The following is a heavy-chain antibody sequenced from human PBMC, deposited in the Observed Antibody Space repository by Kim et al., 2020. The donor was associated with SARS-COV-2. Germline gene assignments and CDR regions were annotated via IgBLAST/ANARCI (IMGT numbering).Heavy chain of an antibody. CDR3: ARDTTHDYGDSHNDAFDI. D-gene: IGHD4-17*01. Sequence: GGSLRLSCAASGFTFSSYAMHWVRQAPGKGLEWVAVISYDGSNKYYADSVKGRFTISRDNSKNTLYLQMNSLRAEDTAVYYCARDTTHDYGDSHNDAFDIWGQGTMVTVSS. CDR2: ISYDGSNK. V-gene: IGHV3-30-3*01. CDR1: GFTFSSYA. J-gene: IGHJ3*02.